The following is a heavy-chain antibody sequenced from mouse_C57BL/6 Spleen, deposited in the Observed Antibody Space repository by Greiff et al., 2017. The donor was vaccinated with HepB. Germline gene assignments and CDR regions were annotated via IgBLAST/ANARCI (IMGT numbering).Heavy chain of an antibody. Sequence: EVKLMESGGDLVKPGGSLKLSCAASGFTFSSYGMSWVRQTPDKRLEWVATISSGGSYTYYPDSVKGRFTISRDNAKNTLYLQMSSLKSEDTAMYYCARHGPIYYDYDAWFAYWGQGTLVTVSA. CDR3: ARHGPIYYDYDAWFAY. J-gene: IGHJ3*01. CDR2: ISSGGSYT. V-gene: IGHV5-6*01. D-gene: IGHD2-4*01. CDR1: GFTFSSYG.